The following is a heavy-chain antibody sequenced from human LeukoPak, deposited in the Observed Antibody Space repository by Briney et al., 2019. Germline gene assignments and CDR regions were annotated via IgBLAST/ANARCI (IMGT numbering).Heavy chain of an antibody. CDR3: AKASGPAADYYYYYGMDV. V-gene: IGHV3-9*01. J-gene: IGHJ6*02. D-gene: IGHD6-13*01. CDR1: GFTFSSYS. CDR2: ISWNSGSI. Sequence: GGSLRLSCAASGFTFSSYSMNWVRQAPGKGLEWVSGISWNSGSIGYADSVKGRFTISRDNAKNSLYLQMNSLRAEDTALYYCAKASGPAADYYYYYGMDVWGQGTTVTVSS.